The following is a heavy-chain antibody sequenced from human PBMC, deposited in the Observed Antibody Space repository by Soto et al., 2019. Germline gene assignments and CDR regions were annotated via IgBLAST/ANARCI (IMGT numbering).Heavy chain of an antibody. Sequence: QVQLVESGGGVVQPGRSLRLSCAASGFTFSSYAMHWVRQAPGKGLEWVAVISYDGSNKYYADSVKGRFTISRDNSKNTLYLQMNSLRAEDTAVYYCARGRGASIAVAGTEVHWGQGTLVTVSS. CDR3: ARGRGASIAVAGTEVH. J-gene: IGHJ4*02. D-gene: IGHD6-19*01. CDR1: GFTFSSYA. CDR2: ISYDGSNK. V-gene: IGHV3-30-3*01.